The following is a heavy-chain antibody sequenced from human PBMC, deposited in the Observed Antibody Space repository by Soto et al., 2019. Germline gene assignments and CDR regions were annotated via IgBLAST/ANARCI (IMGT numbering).Heavy chain of an antibody. CDR2: ITPYNGNA. CDR3: ARARMFSGAHHDY. J-gene: IGHJ4*02. Sequence: QVHLVQSGAVVENPGASVKVSCKASGYTFTNFGINWVRQAPGQGLEWMGWITPYNGNANYPQKHQDRLTITTDTSTNTADLELRSLRSDDTAVYFWARARMFSGAHHDYWGQGTRVTVSS. V-gene: IGHV1-18*04. D-gene: IGHD1-26*01. CDR1: GYTFTNFG.